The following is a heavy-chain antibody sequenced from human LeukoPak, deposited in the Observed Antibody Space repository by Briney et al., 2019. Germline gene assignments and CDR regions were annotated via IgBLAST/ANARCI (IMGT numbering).Heavy chain of an antibody. CDR1: GFNFSSYE. V-gene: IGHV3-23*01. D-gene: IGHD3-16*01. Sequence: GGSLRLSCAASGFNFSSYEMNWVRQAPGKGLEWVAGIGGSGGGAYYAEALTGRSTISRDNSKNTVYLQMNDLRVEDTAIYYCAKGGLRGGTYNDDFWGQGTLVTVSS. J-gene: IGHJ4*02. CDR3: AKGGLRGGTYNDDF. CDR2: IGGSGGGA.